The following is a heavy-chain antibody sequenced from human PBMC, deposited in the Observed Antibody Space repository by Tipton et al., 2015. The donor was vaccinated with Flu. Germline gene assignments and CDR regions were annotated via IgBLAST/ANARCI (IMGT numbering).Heavy chain of an antibody. Sequence: SLRLSCAASGFTFSSYGMHWVRQAPGKGLEWVAVIWYDGSNKYYADSVKGRFTISRDNSKNTLYLQMNSLRAEDTAVYYCCGYYYDSSGYPNWFDPWGQGTLVTVSS. CDR1: GFTFSSYG. D-gene: IGHD3-22*01. CDR3: CGYYYDSSGYPNWFDP. V-gene: IGHV3-33*01. CDR2: IWYDGSNK. J-gene: IGHJ5*02.